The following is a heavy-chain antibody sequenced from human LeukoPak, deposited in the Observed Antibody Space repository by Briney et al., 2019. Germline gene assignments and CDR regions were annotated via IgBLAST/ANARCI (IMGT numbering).Heavy chain of an antibody. V-gene: IGHV1-69*05. CDR1: GGTFSNYA. Sequence: GSSVKVSCKPSGGTFSNYAISWVRQAPGQGLEWMGGIIPILGSANCAQKFQGRVTIATDASTNTAYMEMSSLRSEDMAVYYCARSHYAFWSGFGGRGQGTLVTVSS. J-gene: IGHJ4*02. CDR3: ARSHYAFWSGFGG. D-gene: IGHD3-3*01. CDR2: IIPILGSA.